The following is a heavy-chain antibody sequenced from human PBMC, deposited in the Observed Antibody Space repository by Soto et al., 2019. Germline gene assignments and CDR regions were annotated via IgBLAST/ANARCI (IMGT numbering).Heavy chain of an antibody. Sequence: ASVKVSCKASGYTFTSYYMHCVRQAPGQGLEWMGIINPSGGSTSYAQKFQGRVTMTRDTSTSTVYMELSSLRSEDTAVYYCARAHCSSTSCYGLTTYYYYYYMDVWGKGTTVTVSS. V-gene: IGHV1-46*03. CDR1: GYTFTSYY. CDR2: INPSGGST. CDR3: ARAHCSSTSCYGLTTYYYYYYMDV. D-gene: IGHD2-2*01. J-gene: IGHJ6*03.